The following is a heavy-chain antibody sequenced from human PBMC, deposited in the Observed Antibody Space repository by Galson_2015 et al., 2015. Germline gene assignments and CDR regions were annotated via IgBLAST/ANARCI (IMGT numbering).Heavy chain of an antibody. V-gene: IGHV4-39*01. J-gene: IGHJ4*02. CDR1: GDSISSSSYY. Sequence: ETLSLTCTVSGDSISSSSYYWGWIRQPPGKGLEWIGSIYYSGSTYYNPSLKSRVTISVDTSKNQFSLKLNSVTAADAAVYYCARQIGDTALGYYFDYWGQGILVTVSS. D-gene: IGHD3-3*01. CDR3: ARQIGDTALGYYFDY. CDR2: IYYSGST.